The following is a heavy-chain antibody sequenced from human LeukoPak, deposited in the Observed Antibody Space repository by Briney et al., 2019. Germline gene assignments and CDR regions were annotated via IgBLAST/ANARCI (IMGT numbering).Heavy chain of an antibody. D-gene: IGHD2-2*01. J-gene: IGHJ4*02. CDR3: ARGRIRYCSSTSCHPFDY. V-gene: IGHV4-34*01. CDR1: GGSFSGYY. Sequence: PSETLSLTCAVYGGSFSGYYWSWIRQPPGKGLEWIGEINHSGSTNYNPSLKSRVTISVDTSKNQFSLKLSSVTAADTAVYYCARGRIRYCSSTSCHPFDYWGQGTLVTVSS. CDR2: INHSGST.